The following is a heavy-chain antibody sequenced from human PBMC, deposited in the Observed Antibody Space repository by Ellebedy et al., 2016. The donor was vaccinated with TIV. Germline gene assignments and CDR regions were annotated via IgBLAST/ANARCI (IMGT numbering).Heavy chain of an antibody. J-gene: IGHJ4*02. V-gene: IGHV3-30*03. CDR1: GFTFSSYG. Sequence: GGSLRLXXAASGFTFSSYGMHWVRQAPGKGLKWVAVISYDGSNKYYADSVKGRFTISRDNSKNTLYLQMNSLRAEDTAVYYCARGNYDFWSGPIYWGQGTLVTVSS. D-gene: IGHD3-3*01. CDR2: ISYDGSNK. CDR3: ARGNYDFWSGPIY.